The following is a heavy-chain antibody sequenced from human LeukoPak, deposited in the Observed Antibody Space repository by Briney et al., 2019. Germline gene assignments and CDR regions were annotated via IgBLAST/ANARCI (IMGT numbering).Heavy chain of an antibody. CDR1: GYTFTSYY. CDR3: ARDNSVGDIAWWFDP. D-gene: IGHD3-16*02. CDR2: INPSGSST. V-gene: IGHV1-46*01. Sequence: GASVKVSCKASGYTFTSYYMHWVRQAPGQGLEWMGIINPSGSSTLYAQKFQGRVTMTRDMSTTTDYMELSSLRYEDTAVYYCARDNSVGDIAWWFDPWGQGTLVTVSS. J-gene: IGHJ5*02.